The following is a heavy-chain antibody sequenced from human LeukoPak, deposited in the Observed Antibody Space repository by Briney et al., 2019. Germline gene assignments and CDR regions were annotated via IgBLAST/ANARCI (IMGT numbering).Heavy chain of an antibody. V-gene: IGHV3-30*18. J-gene: IGHJ5*02. Sequence: GRSLRLSCAASGLSLNSYAIHWVRQAPGKGLEWVTAISYDGSNKHYADSVKGRFTISRDNSKNTLYLQMNSLRAEDTAVYYCAKDPVRYSGSYNWFDPWGQGTLVTVSS. CDR1: GLSLNSYA. D-gene: IGHD1-26*01. CDR2: ISYDGSNK. CDR3: AKDPVRYSGSYNWFDP.